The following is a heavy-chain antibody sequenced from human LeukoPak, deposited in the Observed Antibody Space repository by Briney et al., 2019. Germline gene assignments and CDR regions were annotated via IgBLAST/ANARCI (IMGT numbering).Heavy chain of an antibody. D-gene: IGHD3-10*01. CDR2: ISSSGSTI. V-gene: IGHV3-11*01. J-gene: IGHJ4*02. CDR1: GFTFSDYY. Sequence: SGGSLRLSCAASGFTFSDYYMSWIRQAPGKGLEWVSYISSSGSTIYYADSVKGRFTISRDNAKNSLYLQMNSLRAEDTAVYYCARDAVTMVRGVNYWGQETLVTVSS. CDR3: ARDAVTMVRGVNY.